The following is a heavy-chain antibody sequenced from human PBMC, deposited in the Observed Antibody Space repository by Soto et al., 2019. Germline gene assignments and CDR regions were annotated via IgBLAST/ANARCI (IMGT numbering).Heavy chain of an antibody. J-gene: IGHJ6*02. D-gene: IGHD7-27*01. CDR3: IHQKGFTGGPYCYCMDF. Sequence: QITLKESGPTLVKPTQTLTLTCTFSGFSLTTSGVGVGWIRQPPGKALEWLALIYWNDNKLYSPSLKTRLTITKDTSKNQVVLTMTNMDPADTATYYCIHQKGFTGGPYCYCMDFWGPGTTVTASS. CDR1: GFSLTTSGVG. CDR2: IYWNDNK. V-gene: IGHV2-5*01.